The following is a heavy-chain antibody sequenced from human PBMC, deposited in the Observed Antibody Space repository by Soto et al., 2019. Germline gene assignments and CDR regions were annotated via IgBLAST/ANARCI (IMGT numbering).Heavy chain of an antibody. CDR3: AKDDPYNSH. V-gene: IGHV3-21*01. J-gene: IGHJ4*02. CDR1: GVTFIGHS. Sequence: GGSLRLSCAASGVTFIGHSMNWVRQAPGKGLEWVSSISSSSSYIYYADSVKGRFTISRDNSKNTLYLQMNSLRAEDTAVYYCAKDDPYNSHWGQGTLVTVSS. D-gene: IGHD1-20*01. CDR2: ISSSSSYI.